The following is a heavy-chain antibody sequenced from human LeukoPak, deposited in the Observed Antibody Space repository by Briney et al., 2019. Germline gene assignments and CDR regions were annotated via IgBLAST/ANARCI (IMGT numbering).Heavy chain of an antibody. V-gene: IGHV3-23*01. CDR1: GFTFSSYA. Sequence: GGSLSLSCAASGFTFSSYAMSWVRQAPGKGLEWVSGISGSGGSTYYADSVKGRFTIFRDNSKNTLYLQMNSLRAEDTAVYHCANGWSPDYWGRGTLVTVSS. D-gene: IGHD2-15*01. J-gene: IGHJ4*02. CDR3: ANGWSPDY. CDR2: ISGSGGST.